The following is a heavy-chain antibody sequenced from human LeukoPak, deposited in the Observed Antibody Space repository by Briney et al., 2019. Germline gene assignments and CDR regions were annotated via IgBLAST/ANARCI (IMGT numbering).Heavy chain of an antibody. V-gene: IGHV4-39*07. CDR3: ARGGRNGYFDY. J-gene: IGHJ4*02. CDR1: GGSISSSSYY. D-gene: IGHD4-11*01. CDR2: IYYSGST. Sequence: SETLSLTCTVSGGSISSSSYYWGWIRQPPGKGLEWIGSIYYSGSTYYNPSLKSRVTISVDTSKNQFSLKLSSVTAADTAVYYCARGGRNGYFDYWGQGTLVTVSS.